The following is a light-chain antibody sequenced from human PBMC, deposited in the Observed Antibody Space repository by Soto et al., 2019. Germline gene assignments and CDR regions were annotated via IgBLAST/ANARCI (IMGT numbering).Light chain of an antibody. J-gene: IGKJ1*01. V-gene: IGKV1-5*03. CDR1: QTIRSW. CDR2: KAS. CDR3: QHYNSYSEA. Sequence: DIQMTQSPSTLSGSVGDRVTITCRASQTIRSWLAWYQQKPGKAPKLLIYKASTLKSGVPSRFSGSGSGTEFTLTISSLQPDDFSTDYCQHYNSYSEAFGQGTKVEIK.